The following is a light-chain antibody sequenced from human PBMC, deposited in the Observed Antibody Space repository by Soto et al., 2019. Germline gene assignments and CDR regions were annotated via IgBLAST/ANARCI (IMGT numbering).Light chain of an antibody. CDR1: QSVSSGH. Sequence: EVALTQSPDTLSLSPGERATLSCRASQSVSSGHLAWYQHKPGQAPRLLIYGASNRAAGISDRFSGSGSGTDFTLTISRLESEDFAVYYCQQYHISPRTFGQGTKVDIK. J-gene: IGKJ1*01. CDR3: QQYHISPRT. CDR2: GAS. V-gene: IGKV3-20*01.